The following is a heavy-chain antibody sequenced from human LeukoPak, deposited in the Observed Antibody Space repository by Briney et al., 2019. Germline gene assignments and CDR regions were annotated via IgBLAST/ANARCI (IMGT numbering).Heavy chain of an antibody. Sequence: SETLSLTCTVSGYSISSGYYWGWIRQPPGKGLEWIVSIYHSGSTYYNPSLKSRVTISVDTSKNQFSLKLSSVTAADTAVYYCARDPAPITMTHDWFDPWGQGTLVTVSS. V-gene: IGHV4-38-2*02. J-gene: IGHJ5*02. CDR3: ARDPAPITMTHDWFDP. CDR1: GYSISSGYY. D-gene: IGHD3-22*01. CDR2: IYHSGST.